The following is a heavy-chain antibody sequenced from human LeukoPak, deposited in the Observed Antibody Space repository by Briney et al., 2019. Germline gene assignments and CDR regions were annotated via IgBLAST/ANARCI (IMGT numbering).Heavy chain of an antibody. CDR2: IRGSGATT. D-gene: IGHD2-15*01. J-gene: IGHJ4*02. V-gene: IGHV3-23*01. CDR3: AMLTPSSYYFDY. Sequence: GGSLRLSCAASGFIFSSYAMSWVRQAPGKGLEWVSGIRGSGATTYYADPVKGRFTISRDNSESTLFLQMNSLRAEDTAVYYCAMLTPSSYYFDYWGQGTLVTVSS. CDR1: GFIFSSYA.